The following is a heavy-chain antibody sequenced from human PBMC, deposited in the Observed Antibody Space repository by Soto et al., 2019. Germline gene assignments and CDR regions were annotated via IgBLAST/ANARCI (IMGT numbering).Heavy chain of an antibody. D-gene: IGHD3-3*01. CDR3: TTSISGLVTGH. V-gene: IGHV3-15*07. J-gene: IGHJ4*02. Sequence: GGSLRLSCAGSGFTFSNAWMNWFRQPPGKGLEWVGRIRSKADGGTTDYAAPVKGRFTFSRDDSINTLFLQMNSLKTEDTAVYYCTTSISGLVTGHWGQGTQVTVSS. CDR2: IRSKADGGTT. CDR1: GFTFSNAW.